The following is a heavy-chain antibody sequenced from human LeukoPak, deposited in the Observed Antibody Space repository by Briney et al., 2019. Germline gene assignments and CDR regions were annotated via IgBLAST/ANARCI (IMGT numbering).Heavy chain of an antibody. J-gene: IGHJ6*02. D-gene: IGHD1-26*01. CDR3: ARAVGYYYGMDV. CDR2: IYSGGST. Sequence: PGGSLRLSCAASGFTVSSNYMSWVRQAPGKGLGWVSVIYSGGSTYYADSVKGRFTISRDNSKNTLYLQMNSLRAEDTAVYYCARAVGYYYGMDVWGQGTTVTVSS. V-gene: IGHV3-53*01. CDR1: GFTVSSNY.